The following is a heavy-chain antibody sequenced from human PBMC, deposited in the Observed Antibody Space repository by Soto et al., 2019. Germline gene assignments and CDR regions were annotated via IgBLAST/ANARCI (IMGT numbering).Heavy chain of an antibody. Sequence: QVQLQESGPGLVKSSQTLSLTCTVSGGSMSSDDFYWSWIRQPPGKGLEWIGHIYYSGRTCYSPSLISRRSISADASKNLLSLRLNSVTGADTAVYYCASEVAPAAPSGCGGDCYGTDYFDFWGQGTLVTVSS. CDR2: IYYSGRT. CDR3: ASEVAPAAPSGCGGDCYGTDYFDF. V-gene: IGHV4-30-4*01. D-gene: IGHD2-21*02. J-gene: IGHJ4*02. CDR1: GGSMSSDDFY.